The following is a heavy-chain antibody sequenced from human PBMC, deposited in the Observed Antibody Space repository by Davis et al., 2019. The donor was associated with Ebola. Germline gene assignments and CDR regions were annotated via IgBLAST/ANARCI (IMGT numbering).Heavy chain of an antibody. CDR3: ARDLRPDAFDI. D-gene: IGHD5/OR15-5a*01. CDR1: GYTFTSYG. Sequence: AASVKVSCKASGYTFTSYGISWVRQAPGQGLEWMGGIIPIFGTANYAQKFQGRVTITADESTSTAYMELSSLRSEDTAVYYCARDLRPDAFDIWGQGTMVTVSS. J-gene: IGHJ3*02. V-gene: IGHV1-69*13. CDR2: IIPIFGTA.